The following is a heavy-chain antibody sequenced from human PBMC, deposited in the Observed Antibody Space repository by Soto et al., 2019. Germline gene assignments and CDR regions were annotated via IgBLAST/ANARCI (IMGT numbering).Heavy chain of an antibody. CDR3: ARDPRGYCSGGSCYYGMDV. CDR2: ISSSSSYI. V-gene: IGHV3-21*01. D-gene: IGHD2-15*01. CDR1: GFTFSIYS. J-gene: IGHJ6*02. Sequence: EVQLVESGGGLVKPGGSLRLSCAASGFTFSIYSMNWVRQAPGKGLEWVSSISSSSSYIYYADSVKVRFTISRGNAKNSLYLEMNSLRAEDTAVYYCARDPRGYCSGGSCYYGMDVWGQGTTVTVSS.